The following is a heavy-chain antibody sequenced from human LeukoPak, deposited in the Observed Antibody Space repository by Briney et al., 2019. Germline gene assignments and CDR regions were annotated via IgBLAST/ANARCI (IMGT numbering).Heavy chain of an antibody. V-gene: IGHV3-43*02. CDR3: AKDIHERGYPDY. D-gene: IGHD3-22*01. CDR1: GFSFDDYA. CDR2: ISGDGGRT. Sequence: GGSLRLSCAASGFSFDDYAMHWVRQAPGKGLERVSLISGDGGRTFYADSVKGRFTISRDNSKNSLYLQMNSLRTEDTALYYCAKDIHERGYPDYWGQGTLVTVSS. J-gene: IGHJ4*02.